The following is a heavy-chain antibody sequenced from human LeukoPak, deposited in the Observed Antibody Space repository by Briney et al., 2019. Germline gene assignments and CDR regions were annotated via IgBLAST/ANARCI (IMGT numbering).Heavy chain of an antibody. Sequence: GGSLRLSCTTSGFTFSNYYMNWVRRAPGKGLEFVSSISSSSTYIYYADSVKGRFTISRDDAKNSLYPQMNNLRAEDTALYYCARDQRGGTYSDYWGQGTLVTVSS. CDR3: ARDQRGGTYSDY. V-gene: IGHV3-21*01. CDR2: ISSSSTYI. J-gene: IGHJ4*02. CDR1: GFTFSNYY. D-gene: IGHD1-26*01.